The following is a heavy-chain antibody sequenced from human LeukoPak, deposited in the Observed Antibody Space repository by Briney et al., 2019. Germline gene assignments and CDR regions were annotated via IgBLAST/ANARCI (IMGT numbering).Heavy chain of an antibody. CDR2: IYYSGST. CDR3: GRHVISGCDPYYFDY. D-gene: IGHD5-12*01. Sequence: PSETLSLTCTVSGGSISSSSYYWGWIRQPPGKGLEWIGSIYYSGSTYYNPSLKSRVTISVDTSKNQFSLKLSSVTAADTAVYYCGRHVISGCDPYYFDYWGQGTLVTVSS. CDR1: GGSISSSSYY. V-gene: IGHV4-39*01. J-gene: IGHJ4*02.